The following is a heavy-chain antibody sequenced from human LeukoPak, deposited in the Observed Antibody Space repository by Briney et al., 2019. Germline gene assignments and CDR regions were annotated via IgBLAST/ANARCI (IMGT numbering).Heavy chain of an antibody. V-gene: IGHV4-39*01. CDR1: GGSISNINYY. CDR3: ARLVDTAALFPIGLWYFDL. J-gene: IGHJ2*01. D-gene: IGHD5-18*01. Sequence: SETLSLTCTVSGGSISNINYYWGWIRQPPGKGLEWIGTIYYSGTTYYNPSLKSRVTISVDTSKNQFSLKLSSVTAADTAVYYCARLVDTAALFPIGLWYFDLWGRGTLVTVSS. CDR2: IYYSGTT.